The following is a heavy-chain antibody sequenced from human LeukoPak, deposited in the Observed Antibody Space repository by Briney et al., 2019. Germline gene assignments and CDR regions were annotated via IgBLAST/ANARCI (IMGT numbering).Heavy chain of an antibody. D-gene: IGHD3-10*01. J-gene: IGHJ4*02. CDR2: ISPSGDIT. Sequence: GGSLRLSCAASGFTFSNNGMNWVRQAPGKGLEWVSGISPSGDITYYADSVKGRFTISRDNSRNTLYLEVISLTAEDTAVYYCAKDDAWLRFGEWSQGTLVTVSS. V-gene: IGHV3-23*01. CDR3: AKDDAWLRFGE. CDR1: GFTFSNNG.